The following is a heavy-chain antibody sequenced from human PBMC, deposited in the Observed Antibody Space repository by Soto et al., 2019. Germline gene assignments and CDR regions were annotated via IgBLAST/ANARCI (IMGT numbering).Heavy chain of an antibody. CDR3: ARDALNYDILTGSDY. J-gene: IGHJ4*02. Sequence: ASVKVSCKASGYTFTSYYMHWVRQAPGQGLEWMGIINPSGGSTSYAQKFQGRVTMTRDTSTSTVYMELSSLRSEDTAVYYCARDALNYDILTGSDYWGQGTLVTVSS. D-gene: IGHD3-9*01. CDR2: INPSGGST. V-gene: IGHV1-46*01. CDR1: GYTFTSYY.